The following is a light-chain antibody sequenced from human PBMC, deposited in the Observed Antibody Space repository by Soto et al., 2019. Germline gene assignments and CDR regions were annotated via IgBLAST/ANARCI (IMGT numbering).Light chain of an antibody. CDR1: GSDVGGYNY. CDR2: DVS. J-gene: IGLJ1*01. CDR3: SSYTSSSTPYV. V-gene: IGLV2-14*03. Sequence: QSALTQPASVSGSPGQSITISCTGTGSDVGGYNYVSWYQHHPGKAPKLMIYDVSNRPSGVSNRFSGSKSGNTASLTISGRQAEDEADYYCSSYTSSSTPYVFGTGTKLTVL.